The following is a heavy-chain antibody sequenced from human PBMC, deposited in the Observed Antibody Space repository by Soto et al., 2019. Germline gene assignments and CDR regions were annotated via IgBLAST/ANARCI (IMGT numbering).Heavy chain of an antibody. CDR2: ISGSGANT. V-gene: IGHV3-23*01. J-gene: IGHJ5*02. D-gene: IGHD3-3*01. Sequence: GGSLRLSCAAAAFTFSDYAMNWVRQAPGKGLEWVSAISGSGANTYYADSVKGRFTISRDNSKNMLYLQMNSLRDEDTAVYYCANGRFLEWLLPDNWFDPWGQGTLVTVSS. CDR3: ANGRFLEWLLPDNWFDP. CDR1: AFTFSDYA.